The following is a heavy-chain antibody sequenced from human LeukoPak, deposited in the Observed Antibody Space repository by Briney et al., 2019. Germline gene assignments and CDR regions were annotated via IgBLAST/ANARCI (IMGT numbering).Heavy chain of an antibody. V-gene: IGHV3-30*18. J-gene: IGHJ4*02. D-gene: IGHD6-13*01. CDR3: AKDPGYSSYY. CDR2: ISYDGSNK. CDR1: GFTFSSYG. Sequence: GGSLRLSCAASGFTFSSYGLHWVRQAPGKGLEWVAVISYDGSNKYYADSVKGRFTISRDNSKNTLYLQMNSLRAEDTAVYYCAKDPGYSSYYWGQGTLVTVSS.